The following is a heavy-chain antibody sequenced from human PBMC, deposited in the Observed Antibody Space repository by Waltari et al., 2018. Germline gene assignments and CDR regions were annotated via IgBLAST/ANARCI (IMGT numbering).Heavy chain of an antibody. CDR1: GFTFSSYA. CDR2: ISYDGSNK. CDR3: ARDLTHTVTDWYFDL. V-gene: IGHV3-30-3*01. J-gene: IGHJ2*01. D-gene: IGHD4-17*01. Sequence: QVQLVESGGGVVQPGRSLRLSCAASGFTFSSYAMHWVRQAPGKGLEWVAVISYDGSNKYYADSVKGRFTISRDNSKNTLYLQMNSLRAEDTAVYYCARDLTHTVTDWYFDLWGRGTLVTVSS.